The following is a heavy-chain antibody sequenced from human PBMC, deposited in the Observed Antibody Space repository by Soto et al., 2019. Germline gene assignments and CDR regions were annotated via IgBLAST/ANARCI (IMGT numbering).Heavy chain of an antibody. J-gene: IGHJ6*02. CDR3: ARDQLWFGDFNTWGMDV. V-gene: IGHV4-4*02. CDR2: INHSGST. D-gene: IGHD3-10*01. CDR1: GGSISSSNW. Sequence: QVQLQESGPGLVKPSGTLSLTCAVSGGSISSSNWWSWVRQPPGKGLEWIGEINHSGSTNYNPSLKSRVTISVDKSKNQLSLKLSSVTAADTAVYYCARDQLWFGDFNTWGMDVWGQGTTVTVSS.